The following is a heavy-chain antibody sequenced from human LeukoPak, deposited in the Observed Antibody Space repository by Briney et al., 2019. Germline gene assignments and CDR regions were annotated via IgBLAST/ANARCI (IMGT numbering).Heavy chain of an antibody. D-gene: IGHD5-12*01. J-gene: IGHJ6*02. CDR3: ARMGHTQPVDIVATMFNGMDV. CDR2: IYYSGST. Sequence: SETLSLTCTVSGGSISSYYWSWIRQPPGKGLEWIGYIYYSGSTDYNPSLKSRVTISVDTSKNQFSLKLSSVTAADTAVYYCARMGHTQPVDIVATMFNGMDVWGQGTTVTVSS. CDR1: GGSISSYY. V-gene: IGHV4-59*08.